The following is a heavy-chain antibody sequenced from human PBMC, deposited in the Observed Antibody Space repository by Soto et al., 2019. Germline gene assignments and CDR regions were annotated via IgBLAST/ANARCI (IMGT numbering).Heavy chain of an antibody. CDR2: ISYDGSNQ. J-gene: IGHJ4*02. D-gene: IGHD3-10*01. V-gene: IGHV3-30*18. CDR1: GFTFSSYA. CDR3: AKDKRVITYAFDY. Sequence: QVQLVESGGGVVQPGRSLRLSCAASGFTFSSYAMHWVRQAPGKGLEWVAVISYDGSNQYYADSVKGRFTISRDNXKNTLYLQMNSLRAEDTAVYYCAKDKRVITYAFDYWGQGTLVTVSS.